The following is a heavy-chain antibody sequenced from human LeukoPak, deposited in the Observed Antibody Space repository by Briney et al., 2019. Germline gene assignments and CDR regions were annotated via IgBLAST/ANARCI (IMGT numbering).Heavy chain of an antibody. CDR2: IKQDGSNK. D-gene: IGHD1-26*01. J-gene: IGHJ4*02. CDR3: ARDEGAPEWFDY. CDR1: GFTFSGYW. Sequence: GSLRLSCAASGFTFSGYWMSWVRQAPGKGLEWVANIKQDGSNKYYADSVKGRFTISRDNSKNTLYLQMNSLRAEDTAVYYCARDEGAPEWFDYWGQGTLVTVSS. V-gene: IGHV3-7*01.